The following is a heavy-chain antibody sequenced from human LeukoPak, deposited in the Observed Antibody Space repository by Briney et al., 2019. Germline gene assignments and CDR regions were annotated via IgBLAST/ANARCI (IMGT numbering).Heavy chain of an antibody. J-gene: IGHJ6*03. CDR2: MNPNSGNT. CDR1: GYTFTSYD. CDR3: ARGTSSGGSCYPDYYYMDV. Sequence: ASVKVSCKASGYTFTSYDINWVRQATGQGLEWMGWMNPNSGNTGYAQKFQGRDTITRNTSISTAYMELSSLRSEDTAVYYCARGTSSGGSCYPDYYYMDVWGKGTTVTVSS. D-gene: IGHD2-15*01. V-gene: IGHV1-8*03.